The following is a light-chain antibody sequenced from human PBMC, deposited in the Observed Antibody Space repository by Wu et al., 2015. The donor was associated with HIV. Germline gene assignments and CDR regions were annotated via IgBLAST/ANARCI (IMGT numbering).Light chain of an antibody. V-gene: IGKV3D-20*02. CDR1: QSVSSSY. Sequence: EITLTQSPGTLSLSPGERATLSCRASQSVSSSYLAWYQQKPGQAPRLLIYDASNRATGIPARFSGSGSGTDFTLTISSLEPEDFAVYYCQQRSNWPPYSFGQGTKLEIK. J-gene: IGKJ2*03. CDR2: DAS. CDR3: QQRSNWPPYS.